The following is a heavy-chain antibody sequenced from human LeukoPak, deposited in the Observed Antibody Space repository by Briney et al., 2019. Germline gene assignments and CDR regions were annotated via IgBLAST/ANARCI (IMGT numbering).Heavy chain of an antibody. J-gene: IGHJ3*02. CDR1: GGSISSYY. Sequence: SETLSLTCTVSGGSISSYYWSWIRQPPGKGLEWIGYIYYSGSTNYNPSLKSRVTISVDTSKNQFSLKLSSVTAADTAVYYCARWDDYGDYIDAFDIWGQGTMVTVSS. CDR2: IYYSGST. V-gene: IGHV4-59*01. CDR3: ARWDDYGDYIDAFDI. D-gene: IGHD4-17*01.